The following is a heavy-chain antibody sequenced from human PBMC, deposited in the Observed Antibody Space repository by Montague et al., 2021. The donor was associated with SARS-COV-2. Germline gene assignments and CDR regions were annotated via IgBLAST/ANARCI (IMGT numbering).Heavy chain of an antibody. Sequence: SETLSLTCAVSGGSISSSSYYWGWIRQPPGKGLEWIGGIHYSGSTYYNPSLKSRVSISVDTSKNQFSLKLSSVTAADTAVYYCARLWDTVYYYYGMDAWGQGTLVSVSS. CDR1: GGSISSSSYY. CDR2: IHYSGST. J-gene: IGHJ6*02. D-gene: IGHD1-26*01. CDR3: ARLWDTVYYYYGMDA. V-gene: IGHV4-39*01.